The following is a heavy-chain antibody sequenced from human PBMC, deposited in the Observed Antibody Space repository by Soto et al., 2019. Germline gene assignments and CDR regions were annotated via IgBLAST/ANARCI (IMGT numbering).Heavy chain of an antibody. CDR2: IYYSGST. J-gene: IGHJ4*02. CDR3: ARGKVGLRLGELPI. CDR1: GGSISSGGYY. D-gene: IGHD3-16*01. Sequence: QVQLQESGPGLVKPSQTLSLTCTVSGGSISSGGYYWSWIRQHPGKGLEWIGYIYYSGSTYYNPSLKSRVTXXVXTXXNQFSLKLSSVTAADTAVYYCARGKVGLRLGELPIWGQGTLVTVSS. V-gene: IGHV4-31*03.